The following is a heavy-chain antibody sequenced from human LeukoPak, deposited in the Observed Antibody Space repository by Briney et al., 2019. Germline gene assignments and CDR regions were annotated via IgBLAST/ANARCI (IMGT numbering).Heavy chain of an antibody. V-gene: IGHV4-30-2*01. Sequence: SETLSLTCAVSGDSISSGGYSWSWIRQPPGKGLEWIGYIYHSGSTYYNPSLKSRVTISVDRSKNQFSLKLSSVTAADTAVYYCARGRKAGAFDIWGQGTMVTVSS. CDR1: GDSISSGGYS. CDR2: IYHSGST. J-gene: IGHJ3*02. D-gene: IGHD1-14*01. CDR3: ARGRKAGAFDI.